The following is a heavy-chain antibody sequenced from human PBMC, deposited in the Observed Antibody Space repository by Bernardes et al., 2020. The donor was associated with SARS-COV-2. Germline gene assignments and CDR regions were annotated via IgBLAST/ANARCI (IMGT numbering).Heavy chain of an antibody. CDR1: GGSITNYY. V-gene: IGHV4-59*08. D-gene: IGHD6-19*01. CDR2: VYYSGST. Sequence: SEPLSLTCSVSGGSITNYYCNWIRQPPGKGLEWIGYVYYSGSTNYNPSLRSRLTMSVDTSKNQFSLKLNSVTAADTAVYYCATKYRTGFSFDSWGQGTLVTVSS. CDR3: ATKYRTGFSFDS. J-gene: IGHJ4*02.